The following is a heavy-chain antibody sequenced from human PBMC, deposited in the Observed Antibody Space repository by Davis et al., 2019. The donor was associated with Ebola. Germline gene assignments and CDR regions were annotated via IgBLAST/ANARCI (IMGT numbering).Heavy chain of an antibody. CDR2: IYWNEDK. D-gene: IGHD3-10*01. J-gene: IGHJ6*02. CDR3: ANYRGRITMVRGVIIRSYYYGMDV. CDR1: GFSLSTSGVG. V-gene: IGHV2-5*01. Sequence: SGPTLVKPTQTLTLTCTFSGFSLSTSGVGVGWIRQSPGKALEWLALIYWNEDKRYSPSLKSRITITKDTSKNQVVLTMTNMDPVDTATYYCANYRGRITMVRGVIIRSYYYGMDVWGQGTTVTVSS.